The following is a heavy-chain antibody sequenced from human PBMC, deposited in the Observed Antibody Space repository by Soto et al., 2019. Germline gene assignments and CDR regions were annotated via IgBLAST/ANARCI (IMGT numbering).Heavy chain of an antibody. CDR3: VKGRLALDY. CDR2: ITPSGGTT. J-gene: IGHJ4*02. V-gene: IGHV3-23*01. CDR1: GFTFSTYA. Sequence: EVQLLDSGGGLVQPGGSLRLSCAASGFTFSTYAMSWVRQAPGKGLEWVSFITPSGGTTYYADSVKGRFTITRDNSKNTLYLQMNSLRAEDTAVYYCVKGRLALDYWGQGALVTVSS.